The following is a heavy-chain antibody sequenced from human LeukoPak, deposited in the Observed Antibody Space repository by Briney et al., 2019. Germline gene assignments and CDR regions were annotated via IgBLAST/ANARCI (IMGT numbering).Heavy chain of an antibody. Sequence: SETLSLTCTVSGGSISSSSYYWGWIRQPPGKGLEWIGSIYYSGSTYYNPSLKSRVTISVDTSKNQFSLKLSSVTAADTAVYYCARGIMITFGGVIAGNWFDPWGQGTLVTVSS. V-gene: IGHV4-39*07. CDR2: IYYSGST. J-gene: IGHJ5*02. D-gene: IGHD3-16*02. CDR3: ARGIMITFGGVIAGNWFDP. CDR1: GGSISSSSYY.